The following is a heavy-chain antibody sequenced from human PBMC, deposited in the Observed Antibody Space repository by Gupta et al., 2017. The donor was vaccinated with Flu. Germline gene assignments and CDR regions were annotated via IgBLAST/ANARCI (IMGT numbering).Heavy chain of an antibody. CDR1: GFTFSSYE. Sequence: EVQLVESGGGLVQPVGSLRLSCAACGFTFSSYELNWFRQAPGKGLEWVSYISSSGSTIYYADSVKGRFTISRDNAKNSLYLQMNSLRAEDTAVYYCARDLATTITPDAFDIWGQGTMVTVSS. V-gene: IGHV3-48*03. CDR2: ISSSGSTI. J-gene: IGHJ3*02. CDR3: ARDLATTITPDAFDI. D-gene: IGHD1-1*01.